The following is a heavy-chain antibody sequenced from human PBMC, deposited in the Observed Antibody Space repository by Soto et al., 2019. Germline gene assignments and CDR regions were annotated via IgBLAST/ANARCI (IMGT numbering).Heavy chain of an antibody. D-gene: IGHD2-8*01. CDR2: ISSSSSYI. V-gene: IGHV3-21*01. CDR3: ARGDHIVLMVYAISDYMAV. CDR1: GFTFSSYS. J-gene: IGHJ6*03. Sequence: GGSLRLSCAASGFTFSSYSMNWVRQAPGKGLEWVSSISSSSSYIYYADSVKGRFTISRDNAKNSLYLQMNSLRAEDTAVYYCARGDHIVLMVYAISDYMAVWGKGTTVTVSS.